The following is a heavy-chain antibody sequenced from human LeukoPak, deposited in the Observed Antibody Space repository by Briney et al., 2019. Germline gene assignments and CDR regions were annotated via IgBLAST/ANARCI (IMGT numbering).Heavy chain of an antibody. CDR2: IRQDGDTK. CDR3: ARSLPYGTTWYGRSDF. V-gene: IGHV3-7*03. J-gene: IGHJ4*02. D-gene: IGHD6-13*01. CDR1: GFPFNAYW. Sequence: GGSPRLSCAASGFPFNAYWMTWVRQAPGKGLEWVANIRQDGDTKYYVDSVKGRFTISRDNAMNSLYLQMNSLRAEDTAIYYCARSLPYGTTWYGRSDFWGQGTLVAVSS.